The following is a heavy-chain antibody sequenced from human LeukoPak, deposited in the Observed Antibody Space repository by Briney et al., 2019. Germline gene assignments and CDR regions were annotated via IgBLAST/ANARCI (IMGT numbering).Heavy chain of an antibody. CDR2: ISGSGGST. CDR3: AKGRERYYGSGSSPANY. V-gene: IGHV3-23*01. Sequence: GGSLRLSCAASGFTFSSYSMNWVRQAPGKGLEWVSAISGSGGSTYYADSVKGRFTISRDNSKNTLYLQMNSLRAEDTAVYYCAKGRERYYGSGSSPANYWGQGTLVTVSS. D-gene: IGHD3-10*01. J-gene: IGHJ4*02. CDR1: GFTFSSYS.